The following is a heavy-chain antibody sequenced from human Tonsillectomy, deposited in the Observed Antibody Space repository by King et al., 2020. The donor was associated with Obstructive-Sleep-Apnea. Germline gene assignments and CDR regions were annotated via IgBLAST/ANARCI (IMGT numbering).Heavy chain of an antibody. D-gene: IGHD3-10*01. Sequence: VQLQQWGAGLLKASETLSLTCAVYGGSFSGYYWTWIRQPPGKGLEWIGEINHGGSTNYNPSLKSRVTISVDTSKNQCSLKLSSVTAPATAVYYCARGYYGSGAWGQGTLVTVSS. V-gene: IGHV4-34*01. CDR1: GGSFSGYY. CDR2: INHGGST. CDR3: ARGYYGSGA. J-gene: IGHJ4*02.